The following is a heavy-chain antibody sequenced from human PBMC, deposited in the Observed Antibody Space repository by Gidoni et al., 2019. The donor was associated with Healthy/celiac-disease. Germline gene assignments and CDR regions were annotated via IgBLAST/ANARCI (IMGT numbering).Heavy chain of an antibody. J-gene: IGHJ6*03. Sequence: EVQLVESGGGLVKPGGSLRLSCAASGFTFSRYSMNWCRQAPGKGLGWVSSISSSSSYIYYADSVKGRFTISRDNAKNSLYLQMNSLRAEDTAVYYCARDKAVIVATIEARYYYYMDVWGKGTTVTVSS. CDR1: GFTFSRYS. D-gene: IGHD5-12*01. CDR3: ARDKAVIVATIEARYYYYMDV. CDR2: ISSSSSYI. V-gene: IGHV3-21*01.